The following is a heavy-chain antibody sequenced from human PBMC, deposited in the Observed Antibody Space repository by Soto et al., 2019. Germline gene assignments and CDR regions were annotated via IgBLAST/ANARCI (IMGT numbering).Heavy chain of an antibody. J-gene: IGHJ6*02. CDR3: AKDLSGPTRYYDILTGPEYYYYGMDV. CDR2: ISYDGSNK. D-gene: IGHD3-9*01. Sequence: QVQLVESGGGVVQPGRSLRLSCAASGFTFSSYGMHWVRQAPGKGLEWVAVISYDGSNKYYADSVKGRFTISRDNSKNTLYLQMNSLRAEDTAVYYCAKDLSGPTRYYDILTGPEYYYYGMDVWGQGTTVTVSS. CDR1: GFTFSSYG. V-gene: IGHV3-30*18.